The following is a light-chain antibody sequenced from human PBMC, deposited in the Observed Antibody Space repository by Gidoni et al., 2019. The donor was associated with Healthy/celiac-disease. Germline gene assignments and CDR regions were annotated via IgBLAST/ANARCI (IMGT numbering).Light chain of an antibody. J-gene: IGLJ2*01. CDR3: SSYTSSSTLEVV. CDR1: SSDVGGYHY. CDR2: EVS. V-gene: IGLV2-14*01. Sequence: QSALTQPASVSGSPGQSITISCTGTSSDVGGYHYVSWYQQHPGKAPKLMIYEVSNRPSGVSNRFSGSKSGNTASLTISGLQAEDEADYYCSSYTSSSTLEVVFGGGTQADRP.